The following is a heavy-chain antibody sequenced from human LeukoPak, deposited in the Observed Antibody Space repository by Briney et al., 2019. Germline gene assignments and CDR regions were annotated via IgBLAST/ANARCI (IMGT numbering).Heavy chain of an antibody. CDR3: AKVSSGWTKYYFDY. D-gene: IGHD6-19*01. V-gene: IGHV3-23*01. J-gene: IGHJ4*02. CDR1: GFTFSSYA. Sequence: GGSLRLSCAASGFTFSSYAMSWVRQAPGKGLEWVSAISGSGGSTYYADSVKGRFTISRDNSKNTLYLQMNSLRAEDTAVYYYAKVSSGWTKYYFDYWGQGTLVTVSS. CDR2: ISGSGGST.